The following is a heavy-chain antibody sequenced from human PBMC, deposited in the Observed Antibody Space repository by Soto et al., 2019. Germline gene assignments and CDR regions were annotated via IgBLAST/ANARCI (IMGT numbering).Heavy chain of an antibody. Sequence: GGSLRLSCAASGFAFSSYAMTWVRQAPGKGLEWVSTISGTGTTTYYADSVKGRFTISRDNSKNTLYLQMNSLRTEDTAVYYCVKAVYLLDFDYWGQGTLVTVSS. CDR2: ISGTGTTT. CDR1: GFAFSSYA. CDR3: VKAVYLLDFDY. J-gene: IGHJ4*02. D-gene: IGHD2-8*01. V-gene: IGHV3-23*01.